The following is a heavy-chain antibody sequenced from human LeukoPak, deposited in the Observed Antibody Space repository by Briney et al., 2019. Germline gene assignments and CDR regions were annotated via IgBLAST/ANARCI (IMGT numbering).Heavy chain of an antibody. CDR1: GFTFSSYW. Sequence: PGGSLRLSCAASGFTFSSYWMSWVRQAPGKGLEWVANIKQDGSEKYYVDSVKGRFTISRDNAKNSLYLQMNSLRAEDTAVYYCARGNYDFWSGYYPTYYYYYYMDVWGKGTTVTVSS. CDR2: IKQDGSEK. J-gene: IGHJ6*03. D-gene: IGHD3-3*01. CDR3: ARGNYDFWSGYYPTYYYYYYMDV. V-gene: IGHV3-7*01.